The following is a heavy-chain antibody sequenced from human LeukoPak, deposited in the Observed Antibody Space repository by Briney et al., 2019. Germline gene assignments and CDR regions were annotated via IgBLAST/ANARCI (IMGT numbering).Heavy chain of an antibody. CDR1: GGTFSGYY. CDR3: SLVTLIQGGNYFDY. CDR2: SNDSGGT. J-gene: IGHJ4*02. V-gene: IGHV4-34*07. Sequence: SETLSLTCAVYGGTFSGYYWSWIRQPPGKRLEWVGESNDSGGTNYNPSLKSRVTISADKSKNQVSLKLSSVTAADTAVYYCSLVTLIQGGNYFDYWGQGTLVTVSS. D-gene: IGHD2-21*02.